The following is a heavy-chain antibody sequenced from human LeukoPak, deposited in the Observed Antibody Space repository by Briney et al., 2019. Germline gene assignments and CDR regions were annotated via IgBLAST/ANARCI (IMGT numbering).Heavy chain of an antibody. V-gene: IGHV3-30*04. CDR1: GFIFSSYT. CDR2: ISYDVNNK. Sequence: GGSLRLSCAAAGFIFSSYTMHWVRQAPGKGLEWVADISYDVNNKYYADSVKGRFTISRDNSKNTLYLQMNSLRAEDTAVYYCARDWGLELRLSNWFDPWGQGTLVTVSS. CDR3: ARDWGLELRLSNWFDP. J-gene: IGHJ5*02. D-gene: IGHD1-7*01.